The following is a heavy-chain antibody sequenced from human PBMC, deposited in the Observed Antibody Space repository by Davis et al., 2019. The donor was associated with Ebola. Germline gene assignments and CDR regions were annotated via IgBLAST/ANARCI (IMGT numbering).Heavy chain of an antibody. Sequence: PGGSLRLSCAASGFTFSSYAMSWVRQAPGKGLEWVSAISGSGGSTYYADSVKGRFTISRDNSKNTLYLQMNSLRAEDTAVYYCATPDIVVVPAAKDWFDPWGQGTLVTVSS. D-gene: IGHD2-2*01. CDR1: GFTFSSYA. CDR2: ISGSGGST. V-gene: IGHV3-23*01. CDR3: ATPDIVVVPAAKDWFDP. J-gene: IGHJ5*02.